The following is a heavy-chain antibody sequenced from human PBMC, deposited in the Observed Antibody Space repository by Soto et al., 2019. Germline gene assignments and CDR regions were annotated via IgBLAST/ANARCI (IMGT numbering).Heavy chain of an antibody. Sequence: GGSLRLSCAVSGFTFSNYGMHWVRQAPGKGLEWVAVIWYDGSNKYYADSVKGRFTISRDNSKNTLYLQMNSLRAEDTAVYYCASAADYYGSGSYLVDHWGQGTLVTVSS. J-gene: IGHJ4*02. V-gene: IGHV3-33*01. CDR1: GFTFSNYG. CDR2: IWYDGSNK. D-gene: IGHD3-10*01. CDR3: ASAADYYGSGSYLVDH.